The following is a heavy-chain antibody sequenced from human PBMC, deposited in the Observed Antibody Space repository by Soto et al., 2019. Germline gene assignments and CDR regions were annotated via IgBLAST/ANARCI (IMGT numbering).Heavy chain of an antibody. J-gene: IGHJ6*02. CDR1: GGTFSSYA. CDR3: ARLVPAAGYSYVMDV. V-gene: IGHV1-69*12. D-gene: IGHD2-2*01. Sequence: QVQLVQSGAEVKKPGSSVKVSCKASGGTFSSYAISWVRQAPGQGLEWMGGIIPIFGTANYAQKFQGRVTITADEPTSTPYMELSSLRSEDTAVHYCARLVPAAGYSYVMDVWGQGTTVTVSS. CDR2: IIPIFGTA.